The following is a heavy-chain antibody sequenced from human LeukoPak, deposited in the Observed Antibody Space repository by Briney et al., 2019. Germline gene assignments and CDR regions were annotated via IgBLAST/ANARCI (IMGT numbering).Heavy chain of an antibody. CDR1: GGSISSSSYY. CDR3: ARGRISTIFGVVKYYFDY. Sequence: PSETLSLTCTVSGGSISSSSYYWGWIRQPPGKGLEWIGSIYYSGSTYYNPSLKSRVTISVDTSKNQFSLKLSSVTAADTAVYYCARGRISTIFGVVKYYFDYWGQGTLVTVSS. V-gene: IGHV4-39*01. J-gene: IGHJ4*02. D-gene: IGHD3-3*01. CDR2: IYYSGST.